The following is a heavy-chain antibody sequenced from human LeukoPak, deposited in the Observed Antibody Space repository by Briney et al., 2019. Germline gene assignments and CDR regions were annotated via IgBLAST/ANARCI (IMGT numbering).Heavy chain of an antibody. Sequence: GGSLRLSCAASGFTFSSYWMHWVRQTPGKGLVWVSRLDSDGSNPRYADSVKGRFTISRDNAKTTLYLQMNSLRAEDTAVYYCAKDLGSYYDYWGQGTLVTVSS. CDR1: GFTFSSYW. J-gene: IGHJ4*02. D-gene: IGHD1-26*01. CDR3: AKDLGSYYDY. CDR2: LDSDGSNP. V-gene: IGHV3-74*01.